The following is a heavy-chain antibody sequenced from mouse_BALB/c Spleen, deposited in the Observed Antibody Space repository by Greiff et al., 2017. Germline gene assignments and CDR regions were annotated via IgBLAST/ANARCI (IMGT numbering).Heavy chain of an antibody. J-gene: IGHJ4*01. V-gene: IGHV5-9-3*01. CDR1: GFTFSSYA. D-gene: IGHD3-1*01. Sequence: EVKLVESGGGLVKPGGSLKLSCAASGFTFSSYAMSWVRQTPEKRLEWVATISSGGSYPYYPDSVKGRVTISRDNAKNTLYLQMSSLRSEDTAMYYCARQNSSGTTGGAMDYWGQGTSVTVSS. CDR2: ISSGGSYP. CDR3: ARQNSSGTTGGAMDY.